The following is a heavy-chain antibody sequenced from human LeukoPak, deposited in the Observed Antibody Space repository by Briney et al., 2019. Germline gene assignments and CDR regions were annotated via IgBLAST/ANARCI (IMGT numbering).Heavy chain of an antibody. CDR3: ARSLRFLEWLLDY. V-gene: IGHV3-21*01. J-gene: IGHJ4*02. D-gene: IGHD3-3*01. CDR1: GFTFSSYS. Sequence: GGSLRLSCAASGFTFSSYSMNWVRQAPGKGLEWVSSISSSSSYIYYADSVKGRFTIFRDNAKNSLYLQMNSLRAEDTAVYYCARSLRFLEWLLDYWGQGTLVTVSS. CDR2: ISSSSSYI.